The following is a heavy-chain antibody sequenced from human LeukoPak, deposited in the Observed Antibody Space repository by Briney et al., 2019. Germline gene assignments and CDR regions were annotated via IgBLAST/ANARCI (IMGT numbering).Heavy chain of an antibody. CDR3: AELGITMIGGV. Sequence: GGSLRLSCAASGFTFDDYGMSWVRQAPGKGRDWVSGINWNGGSTGYADSVKGRFTISRDNAKNSLYLQMNSLRAEDTAVYYCAELGITMIGGVWGKGTTVTVSS. V-gene: IGHV3-20*04. D-gene: IGHD3-10*02. CDR2: INWNGGST. CDR1: GFTFDDYG. J-gene: IGHJ6*04.